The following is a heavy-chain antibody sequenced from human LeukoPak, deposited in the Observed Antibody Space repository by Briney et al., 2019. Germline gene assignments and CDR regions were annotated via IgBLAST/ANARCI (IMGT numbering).Heavy chain of an antibody. CDR2: INTNTGNP. J-gene: IGHJ4*02. D-gene: IGHD5-24*01. CDR3: ARVSWGDGYRNDY. V-gene: IGHV7-4-1*02. Sequence: WASVKVSCKASGYTFTRNTINWVRQAPGQGLEWMGWINTNTGNPTYAQGFTGRFVFSLDTSVSTAYLQISSLKAEDTAVYYCARVSWGDGYRNDYWGQGTLVTVSS. CDR1: GYTFTRNT.